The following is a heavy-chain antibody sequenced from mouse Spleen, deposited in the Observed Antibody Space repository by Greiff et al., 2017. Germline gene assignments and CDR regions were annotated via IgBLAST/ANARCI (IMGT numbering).Heavy chain of an antibody. J-gene: IGHJ4*01. Sequence: DVKLVESGPELVKPGASVKISCKASGYSFTGYYMNWVKQSPEKSLEWIGEINPSTGGTTYNQKFKAKATLTVDKSSSTAYMQLKSLTSEDSAVYYCARGGWVYAMDYWGQGTSVTVSS. CDR1: GYSFTGYY. CDR2: INPSTGGT. D-gene: IGHD1-1*02. CDR3: ARGGWVYAMDY. V-gene: IGHV1-42*01.